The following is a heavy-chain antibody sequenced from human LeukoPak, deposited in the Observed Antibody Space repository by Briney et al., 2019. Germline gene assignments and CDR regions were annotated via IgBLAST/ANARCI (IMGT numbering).Heavy chain of an antibody. CDR2: ISSSSSYI. Sequence: GGSLRLSCAASGFTFSSYSMNRVRQAPGKGLEWVSSISSSSSYIYYADSVKGRFTISRDNAKNSLYLQMNSLRAEDTAVYYCAREGAHTHYPYYFDYWGQGTLVTVSS. J-gene: IGHJ4*02. V-gene: IGHV3-21*01. D-gene: IGHD1-26*01. CDR1: GFTFSSYS. CDR3: AREGAHTHYPYYFDY.